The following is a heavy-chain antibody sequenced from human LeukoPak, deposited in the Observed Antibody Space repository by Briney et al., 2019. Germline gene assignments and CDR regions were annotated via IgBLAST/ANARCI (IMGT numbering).Heavy chain of an antibody. V-gene: IGHV4-34*01. D-gene: IGHD5-12*01. CDR3: ARRGYSGYDPYYYYYYMDV. CDR1: GGSFSGYY. J-gene: IGHJ6*03. Sequence: SETLSLTCAVYGGSFSGYYWSWIRQPPRKGLEWIGEINHSGSTNYNPSLKSRVTISVDTSKNQFSLKLSSVTAADTAVYYCARRGYSGYDPYYYYYYMDVWGKGTTVTISS. CDR2: INHSGST.